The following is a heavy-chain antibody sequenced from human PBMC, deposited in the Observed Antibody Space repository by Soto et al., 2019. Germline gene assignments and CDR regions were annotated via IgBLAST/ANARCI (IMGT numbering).Heavy chain of an antibody. CDR2: VYHTGST. D-gene: IGHD2-15*01. J-gene: IGHJ4*02. V-gene: IGHV4-4*02. CDR1: GGSISSTNW. CDR3: APLPPRIVVVVLPIPS. Sequence: QVQLQQSGPRLARPSGTLSLTCVVSGGSISSTNWWTWVRQTPGKGLEWIGEVYHTGSTKYNPSLKKRVTISLDKSNNQCSLNLKSVTAADTAVYYCAPLPPRIVVVVLPIPSWGQGTLVTVSS.